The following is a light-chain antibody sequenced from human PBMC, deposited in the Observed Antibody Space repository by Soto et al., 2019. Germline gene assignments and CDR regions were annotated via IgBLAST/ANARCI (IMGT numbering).Light chain of an antibody. CDR1: SSDVGGYNY. V-gene: IGLV2-8*01. J-gene: IGLJ1*01. CDR2: EVS. CDR3: SSYAGSPSYV. Sequence: QSALTQPPSASGSPGQSVTISCTGTSSDVGGYNYVSWYQQHPGKAPKLMIYEVSKRPSGVPDRFSGSKSGNTAPLTVSGLQAEDEADYYCSSYAGSPSYVFGTGTKLTVL.